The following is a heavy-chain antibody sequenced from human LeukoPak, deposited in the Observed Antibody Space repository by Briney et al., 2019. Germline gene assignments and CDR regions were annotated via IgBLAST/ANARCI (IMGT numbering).Heavy chain of an antibody. D-gene: IGHD6-6*01. CDR1: GYTFTSYY. Sequence: GASVKVSCKASGYTFTSYYMHWVGQAPGQGLDGMGIINPSGGSTSYAQKFQGRVTMTRDTSTSTVYMDLSSLRSEDTAVYYCARNQYSNQSNWFDPWGQGTLVTVSS. V-gene: IGHV1-46*01. CDR2: INPSGGST. CDR3: ARNQYSNQSNWFDP. J-gene: IGHJ5*02.